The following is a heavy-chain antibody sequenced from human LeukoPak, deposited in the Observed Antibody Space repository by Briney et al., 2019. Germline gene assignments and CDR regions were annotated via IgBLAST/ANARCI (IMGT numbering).Heavy chain of an antibody. CDR2: ISSSSSYI. J-gene: IGHJ3*02. Sequence: GGSLRLSCAASGFTFSSFSMNWVRQAPGKGLEWVSSISSSSSYIYYADSVKGRFTISRDNSKNTLYLQMNSLRAEDTAVYYCARDLAYYGSGSYDAFDIWGQGTMVTVSS. CDR3: ARDLAYYGSGSYDAFDI. D-gene: IGHD3-10*01. CDR1: GFTFSSFS. V-gene: IGHV3-21*01.